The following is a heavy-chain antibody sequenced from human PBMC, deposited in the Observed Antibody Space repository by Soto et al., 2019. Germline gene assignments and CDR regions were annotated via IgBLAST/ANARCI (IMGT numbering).Heavy chain of an antibody. CDR1: GFTISSFG. D-gene: IGHD2-2*01. V-gene: IGHV3-21*06. CDR2: ISGGSDYM. Sequence: EVQLVESGGGLVKPGGSLRISCVGSGFTISSFGMNWVRQAPGKGLEWVSSISGGSDYMVYADSMKGRFTISRDNAKNSLYLEMNSLRAEDTAVYFCVRNDAGGSRLWGQGTLVTVSS. CDR3: VRNDAGGSRL. J-gene: IGHJ4*02.